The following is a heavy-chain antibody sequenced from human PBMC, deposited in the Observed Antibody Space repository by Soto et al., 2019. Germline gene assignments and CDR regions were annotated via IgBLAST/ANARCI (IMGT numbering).Heavy chain of an antibody. J-gene: IGHJ3*02. D-gene: IGHD6-6*01. Sequence: ASVMFPCKASGYTFTSYGISWVRQAPGQGLEWMGWISAYNGNTNYAQKLQGRVTMTTDTSTSTAYMELRSLRSDDTAVYYCATDLYSSSSDAFDIWGQGTMVTVSS. CDR2: ISAYNGNT. V-gene: IGHV1-18*01. CDR1: GYTFTSYG. CDR3: ATDLYSSSSDAFDI.